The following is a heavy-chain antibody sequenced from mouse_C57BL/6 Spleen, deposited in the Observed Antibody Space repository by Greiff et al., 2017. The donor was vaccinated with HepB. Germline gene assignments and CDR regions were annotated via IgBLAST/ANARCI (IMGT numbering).Heavy chain of an antibody. V-gene: IGHV2-2*01. CDR3: ARGGNFDWFAY. CDR2: IWSGGST. CDR1: GFSLTSYG. Sequence: VQLVESGPGLVQPSQSLSITCTVSGFSLTSYGVHWVRQSPGKGLEWLGVIWSGGSTDYNAAFISRLSISKDNSKSQVFFKMNSLQADDTAIYYCARGGNFDWFAYWGQGTLVTVSA. J-gene: IGHJ3*01.